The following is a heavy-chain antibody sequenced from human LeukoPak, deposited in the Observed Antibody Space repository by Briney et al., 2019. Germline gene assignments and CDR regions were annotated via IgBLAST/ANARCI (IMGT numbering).Heavy chain of an antibody. CDR1: VFTLSSYG. D-gene: IGHD3-22*01. V-gene: IGHV3-20*04. CDR2: ISWNSGRI. J-gene: IGHJ4*02. Sequence: GGSLRLSCAASVFTLSSYGMSGVRPDPWKGRGWVSGISWNSGRIGYADSVKGRFTISRDNAKNSLYLKMNSLRADDTAVYYCARIGITMIVVVHYYFDYWGQGTLVTVSS. CDR3: ARIGITMIVVVHYYFDY.